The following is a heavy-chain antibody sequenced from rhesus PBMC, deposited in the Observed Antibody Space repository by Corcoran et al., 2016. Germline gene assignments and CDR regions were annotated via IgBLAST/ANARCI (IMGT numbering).Heavy chain of an antibody. Sequence: EVQLVESGGGLVQPGGSLRLSCAASGFTFSSYGMSWVRQAPGKGLEWVSYISNGGGSTYYADSVKGQFTISRDNSKNTLSLQMTSLRAEETAVYYCAKVAGWQWADYWGQGVLVTVSP. J-gene: IGHJ4*01. CDR3: AKVAGWQWADY. V-gene: IGHV3S5*01. CDR1: GFTFSSYG. CDR2: ISNGGGST. D-gene: IGHD5-24*01.